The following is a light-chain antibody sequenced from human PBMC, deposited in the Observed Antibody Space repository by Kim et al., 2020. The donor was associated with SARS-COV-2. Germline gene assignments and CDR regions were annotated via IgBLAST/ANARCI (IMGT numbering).Light chain of an antibody. V-gene: IGLV3-1*01. Sequence: SVSPGQTASITCSVDRLGDKYGCWYQQKAGQSPVVVIYQDSERPSGIPARFSGSNSGNTATLTISGTQAMDEADYFCHVWDSTTTVFGGGTQLTVL. CDR1: RLGDKY. CDR3: HVWDSTTTV. J-gene: IGLJ2*01. CDR2: QDS.